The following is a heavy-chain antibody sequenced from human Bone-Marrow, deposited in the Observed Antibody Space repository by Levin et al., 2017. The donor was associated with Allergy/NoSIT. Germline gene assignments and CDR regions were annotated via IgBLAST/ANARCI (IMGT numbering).Heavy chain of an antibody. CDR3: ARDPYTIFGVVIPPRYGMDV. D-gene: IGHD3-3*01. V-gene: IGHV1-18*01. CDR1: GYTFTSYG. Sequence: ASVKVSCKASGYTFTSYGISWVRQAPGQGLEWMGWISAYNGNTNYAQKLQGRVTMTTDTSTSTAYMELRSLRSDDTAVYYCARDPYTIFGVVIPPRYGMDVWGQGTTVTVSS. CDR2: ISAYNGNT. J-gene: IGHJ6*02.